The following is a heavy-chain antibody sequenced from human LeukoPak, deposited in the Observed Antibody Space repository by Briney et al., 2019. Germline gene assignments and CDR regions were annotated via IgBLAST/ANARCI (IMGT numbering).Heavy chain of an antibody. V-gene: IGHV3-23*01. D-gene: IGHD6-19*01. J-gene: IGHJ4*02. Sequence: GGSLRLSCAASGFTFSSYAMSWVRQAPGKGLEWVSTISGSGGSTYYADSVKGGFTISRDNSKNTLYLQMNSLRAEDTAVYYCPKVHAGYSSGWLDYWGQGTLVTVSS. CDR3: PKVHAGYSSGWLDY. CDR1: GFTFSSYA. CDR2: ISGSGGST.